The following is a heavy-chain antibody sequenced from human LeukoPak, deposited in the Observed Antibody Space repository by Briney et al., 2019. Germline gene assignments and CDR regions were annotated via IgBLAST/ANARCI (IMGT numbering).Heavy chain of an antibody. CDR1: GYTFTGYY. CDR2: INPNSGGT. D-gene: IGHD6-13*01. Sequence: ASVKVSCKASGYTFTGYYMHWVRQAPGKGLEWMGWINPNSGGTNYAQKFQGRVTMTRDTSISTAYMELSRLRSDDTAVYYCARTIAAAGGWFDPWGQGTLVTVSS. V-gene: IGHV1-2*02. J-gene: IGHJ5*02. CDR3: ARTIAAAGGWFDP.